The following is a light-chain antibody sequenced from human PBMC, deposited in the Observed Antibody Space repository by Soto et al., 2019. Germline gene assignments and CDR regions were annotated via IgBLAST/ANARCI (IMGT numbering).Light chain of an antibody. V-gene: IGLV2-14*01. Sequence: QSALTQPVSVSGSPGQSITISCTGTSSDVGGYNYVSWYQQHPGKAPKLMIYEVSDRPSGISIRFSGSKSGNTASLTISGLQAEDEADYYCSSYTSSSTYVVFGGGTKLTVL. CDR2: EVS. J-gene: IGLJ2*01. CDR3: SSYTSSSTYVV. CDR1: SSDVGGYNY.